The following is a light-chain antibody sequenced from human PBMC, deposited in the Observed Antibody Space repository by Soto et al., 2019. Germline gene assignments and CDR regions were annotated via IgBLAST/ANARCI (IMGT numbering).Light chain of an antibody. CDR2: DAY. J-gene: IGKJ3*01. CDR3: QYYDNFPPVT. V-gene: IGKV1-33*01. Sequence: DIQLTQSPSSLSASVGDRVAITCQASQDINNYLNWYQQKPGKAPDLLISDAYKLKAGVPSRFSGSGSGTDFTFTIRSLQPEDVATYYCQYYDNFPPVTFGPGTKLEI. CDR1: QDINNY.